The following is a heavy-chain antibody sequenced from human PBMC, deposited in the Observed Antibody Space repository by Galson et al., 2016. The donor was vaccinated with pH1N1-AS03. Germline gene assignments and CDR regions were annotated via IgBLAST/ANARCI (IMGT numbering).Heavy chain of an antibody. CDR2: ISHSGST. V-gene: IGHV4-34*01. J-gene: IGHJ4*02. D-gene: IGHD6-13*01. CDR1: GGSFSGYY. Sequence: SETLSLTCAVYGGSFSGYYWTWIRKPPGKGLEWIGEISHSGSTNYNPSLKRRVTISVDTSRNQFSLKLSSVTAADTAGYYCAGVGVYGRSPPGKVWGQGTLVTVSS. CDR3: AGVGVYGRSPPGKV.